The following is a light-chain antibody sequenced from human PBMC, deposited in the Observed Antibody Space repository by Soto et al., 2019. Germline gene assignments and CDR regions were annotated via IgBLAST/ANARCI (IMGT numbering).Light chain of an antibody. V-gene: IGKV3-15*01. J-gene: IGKJ4*01. CDR1: KSVNSN. Sequence: EIVMTQSPATLSVSPGERATLSCRASKSVNSNLAWYQQKPGQAPRLLIFAASTWATGIPARFSGSGSGTEFTLTITSLQSEDFAVYYCQQYNNWPLGVGGGTKVDIK. CDR3: QQYNNWPLG. CDR2: AAS.